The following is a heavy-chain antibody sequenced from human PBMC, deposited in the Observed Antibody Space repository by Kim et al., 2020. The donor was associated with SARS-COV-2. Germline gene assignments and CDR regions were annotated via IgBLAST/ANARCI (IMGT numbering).Heavy chain of an antibody. J-gene: IGHJ4*02. CDR2: IYYSGST. V-gene: IGHV4-31*03. CDR1: GGSISSGGYY. Sequence: SETLSLTCTVSGGSISSGGYYWSWIRQHPGKGLEWIGYIYYSGSTYYNPSLKSRVTISVDTSKNQFSLKLSSVTAADTAVYYCARDRGDYGDYSFYDYWGQGTLVTVSS. D-gene: IGHD4-17*01. CDR3: ARDRGDYGDYSFYDY.